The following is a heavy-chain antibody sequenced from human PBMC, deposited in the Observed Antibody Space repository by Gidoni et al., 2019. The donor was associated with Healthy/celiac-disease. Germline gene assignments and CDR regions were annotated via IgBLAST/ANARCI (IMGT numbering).Heavy chain of an antibody. D-gene: IGHD1-7*01. CDR1: GGSISSRSYY. J-gene: IGHJ3*02. V-gene: IGHV4-39*01. CDR3: ARGLITGTTWDAFDI. CDR2: IYYSGST. Sequence: QLQLQESGPGLVQPSETLSLTCPVSGGSISSRSYYWGWIRQPPGKGLEWIGSIYYSGSTYYNPSLKSRVTISVDTSKNQFSLKLSSVTAADTAVYYCARGLITGTTWDAFDIWGQGTMVTVSS.